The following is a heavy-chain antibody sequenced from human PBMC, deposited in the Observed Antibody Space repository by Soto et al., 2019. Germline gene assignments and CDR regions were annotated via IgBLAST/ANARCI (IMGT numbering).Heavy chain of an antibody. Sequence: PGGSLRLSCAASGFTFSSYWMHWVRQAPGKGLVWISRINSDGSSTSYADSVKGRFTISRDNAKNTLYLQMNSLRAEDTAVYYCARDKRALYYMDVWGKGTTVTVSS. CDR3: ARDKRALYYMDV. J-gene: IGHJ6*03. CDR2: INSDGSST. CDR1: GFTFSSYW. V-gene: IGHV3-74*01.